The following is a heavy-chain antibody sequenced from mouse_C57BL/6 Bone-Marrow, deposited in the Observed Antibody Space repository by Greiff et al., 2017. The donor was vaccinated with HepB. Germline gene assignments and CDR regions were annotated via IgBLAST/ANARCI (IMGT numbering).Heavy chain of an antibody. V-gene: IGHV8-8*01. Sequence: QVTLKVSGPGLLQPSQTLSLTCSFSGFSLSTFGMGVGWLRQPSGKGLEWLAHTWWDDDKYYNPSLKSGLTISKDTSNNQVFLKIANVDTADPATYYCARIPNYYGSSYCYFDSWGQGTTLTVSS. CDR3: ARIPNYYGSSYCYFDS. CDR2: TWWDDDK. J-gene: IGHJ2*01. CDR1: GFSLSTFGMG. D-gene: IGHD1-1*01.